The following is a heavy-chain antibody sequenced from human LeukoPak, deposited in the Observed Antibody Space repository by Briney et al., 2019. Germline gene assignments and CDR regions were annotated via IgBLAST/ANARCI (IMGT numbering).Heavy chain of an antibody. D-gene: IGHD5-24*01. CDR3: VRLGRDGYTYGAAY. V-gene: IGHV3-20*04. J-gene: IGHJ1*01. CDR2: IIWNGGRT. CDR1: GYTFDDYG. Sequence: GGSLRLSCAGSGYTFDDYGMRWVRQAPGKGLEWVAGIIWNGGRTGYAASVKGRCTISRDNAKNALYLEMNSLRAEDTAFYYCVRLGRDGYTYGAAYWGQGTLVTVSS.